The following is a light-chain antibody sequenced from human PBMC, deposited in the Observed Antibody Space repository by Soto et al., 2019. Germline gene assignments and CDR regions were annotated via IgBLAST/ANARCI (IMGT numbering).Light chain of an antibody. Sequence: EIQLTQPPGTLSLSPWERATLSCRASQSVDSTYLTWYQQKPGQAPRLLIYGASGRATGIPDRFSGSGSGTDFTLTISRLEPEDFAVYYCQQYGSSGTFGQGTKVDI. V-gene: IGKV3-20*01. J-gene: IGKJ1*01. CDR1: QSVDSTY. CDR3: QQYGSSGT. CDR2: GAS.